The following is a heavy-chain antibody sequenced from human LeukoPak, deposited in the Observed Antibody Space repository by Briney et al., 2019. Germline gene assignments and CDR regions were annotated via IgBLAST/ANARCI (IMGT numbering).Heavy chain of an antibody. J-gene: IGHJ4*02. Sequence: SETLSLTCTVSGGSISSYYWSWIRQPPGKGLEWIGYIYYSGSTNYNPSLKSRVIISVDTSKNQFSLKLSSVTAADTAVYYCARDLGGYYGYGDYWGQGTLVTVSS. D-gene: IGHD3-10*01. CDR2: IYYSGST. CDR1: GGSISSYY. CDR3: ARDLGGYYGYGDY. V-gene: IGHV4-59*12.